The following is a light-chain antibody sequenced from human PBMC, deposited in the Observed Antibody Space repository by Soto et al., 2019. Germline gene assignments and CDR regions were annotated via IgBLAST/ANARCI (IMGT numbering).Light chain of an antibody. CDR1: QSVSSSY. CDR3: QQYGSSPRT. CDR2: GAS. Sequence: EIVLTQSPGTLSLSPGERATLSCRASQSVSSSYLAWYQQTPRQAPRLLIYGASSRATGIPDRFSGSGSGTDFPLTISRLEHEDFAVYYCQQYGSSPRTFGQGTRLEIK. V-gene: IGKV3-20*01. J-gene: IGKJ5*01.